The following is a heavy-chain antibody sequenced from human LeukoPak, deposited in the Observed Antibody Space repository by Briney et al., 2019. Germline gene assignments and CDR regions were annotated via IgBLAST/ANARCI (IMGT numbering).Heavy chain of an antibody. CDR1: GFNFDDYG. CDR2: ISWNSGSI. Sequence: GGSLRLSCAASGFNFDDYGMHWVRQAPGKGLEWVSGISWNSGSIGYADSVKGRFTISRDNAKNSLYLQMNSLRAEDTALYYCAKSSDCGGDCKFDYWGQGTLVTVSS. J-gene: IGHJ4*02. V-gene: IGHV3-9*01. D-gene: IGHD2-21*02. CDR3: AKSSDCGGDCKFDY.